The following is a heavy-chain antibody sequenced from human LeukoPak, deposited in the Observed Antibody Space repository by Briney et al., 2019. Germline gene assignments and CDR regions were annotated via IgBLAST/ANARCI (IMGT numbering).Heavy chain of an antibody. V-gene: IGHV1-2*02. Sequence: ASVKVSCKASGYTFTGYYMHWVRQAPGQGLEWMGWINPKSGGTDYAQKFQGRITMTSDTSTSTVYMELNSLRSDDTAVYFCARVGSAAATADYWGQGTLVTVSS. CDR3: ARVGSAAATADY. D-gene: IGHD6-25*01. J-gene: IGHJ4*02. CDR1: GYTFTGYY. CDR2: INPKSGGT.